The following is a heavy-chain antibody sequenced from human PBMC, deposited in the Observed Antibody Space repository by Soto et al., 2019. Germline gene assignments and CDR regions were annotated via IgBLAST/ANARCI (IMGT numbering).Heavy chain of an antibody. V-gene: IGHV1-46*01. CDR2: INPSGGST. CDR3: ARAAYSSSWYRWYYGMDV. Sequence: ASVKVSCKASGYTFTSYYMHWVRQAPGQGLEWMGIINPSGGSTSYAQKFQGRVTMTRDTSTSTVYMELSSLRSEDTAVYYCARAAYSSSWYRWYYGMDVWGQGTTVTVS. CDR1: GYTFTSYY. D-gene: IGHD6-13*01. J-gene: IGHJ6*02.